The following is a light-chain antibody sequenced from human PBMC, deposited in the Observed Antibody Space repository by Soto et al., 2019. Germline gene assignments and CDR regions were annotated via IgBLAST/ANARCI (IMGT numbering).Light chain of an antibody. CDR3: AAWDGSLSGVV. CDR1: SSNIGSNY. Sequence: QSVLTQPPSASGTPGQRVTISCSGSSSNIGSNYVYWYQQLPGTAPKLLIYRNNQRPSAVPDRFSGSKSGTSASLAISGLRSEDEADYYCAAWDGSLSGVVFGGGTKLTVL. CDR2: RNN. J-gene: IGLJ2*01. V-gene: IGLV1-47*01.